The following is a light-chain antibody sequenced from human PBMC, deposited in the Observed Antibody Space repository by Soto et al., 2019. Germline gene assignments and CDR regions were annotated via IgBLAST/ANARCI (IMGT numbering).Light chain of an antibody. CDR3: QKYGRSPVT. CDR1: QRVSNDY. CDR2: GAS. J-gene: IGKJ3*01. V-gene: IGKV3-20*01. Sequence: EIVFTQSPCTLSCSPGERATLSSRASQRVSNDYLFWYHHKPGQAPRLLISGASKRATGIPDRFSGSVSGTDITLTISRPEPEDFATYSCQKYGRSPVTFGPGTKVDIK.